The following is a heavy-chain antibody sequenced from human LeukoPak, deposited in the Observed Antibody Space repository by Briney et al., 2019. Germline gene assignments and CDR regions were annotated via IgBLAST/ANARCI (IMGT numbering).Heavy chain of an antibody. J-gene: IGHJ4*02. D-gene: IGHD3-9*01. CDR2: IYSGGSI. CDR3: ARDRLHYDSLTGYPAD. CDR1: GFTVSSNY. Sequence: PGGSLRLSCADSGFTVSSNYMRWVRQAPGKGLEWVSVIYSGGSIHYADSVKGRFTISRDNSKNTLYLQMNSLRAEDTAVYYCARDRLHYDSLTGYPADWGQGTLVTVSS. V-gene: IGHV3-66*01.